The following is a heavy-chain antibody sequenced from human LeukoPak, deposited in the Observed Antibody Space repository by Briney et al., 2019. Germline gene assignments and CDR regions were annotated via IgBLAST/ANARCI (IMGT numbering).Heavy chain of an antibody. J-gene: IGHJ4*02. Sequence: SETLSLTCTVSGGSISSGDYYWSWIRQPPGKGLEWIGYIYYSGSTNYNPSLKSRVTISVDTSKNQFSLELSSVTAADTAVYYCARGWGRGRGYSHWGQGTLVTVSS. CDR1: GGSISSGDYY. CDR2: IYYSGST. D-gene: IGHD5-18*01. CDR3: ARGWGRGRGYSH. V-gene: IGHV4-30-4*01.